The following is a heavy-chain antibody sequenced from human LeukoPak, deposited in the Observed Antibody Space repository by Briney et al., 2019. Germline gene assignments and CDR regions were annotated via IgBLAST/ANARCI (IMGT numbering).Heavy chain of an antibody. D-gene: IGHD2-2*02. V-gene: IGHV1-69*13. CDR3: ARDSGRYCSSTSCYTLGYSYYGMDV. CDR2: IIPIFGTA. CDR1: GGTFISYA. Sequence: SVKVSCKASGGTFISYAISWVRQAPGQGLEWMGGIIPIFGTANYAQKFQDRVTITADESTSTAYMELSSLRSEDTAVYYCARDSGRYCSSTSCYTLGYSYYGMDVWGQGTTVTVSS. J-gene: IGHJ6*02.